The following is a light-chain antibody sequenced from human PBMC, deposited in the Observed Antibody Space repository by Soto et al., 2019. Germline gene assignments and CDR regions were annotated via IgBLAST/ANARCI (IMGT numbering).Light chain of an antibody. V-gene: IGLV2-14*01. J-gene: IGLJ3*02. Sequence: QSALTQPASVSGSPGQSITISCTGTSSDVGGYNYVSWYQQHPGKAPKLMIYDVSNRPSGVANRFSGSKSGNTASLTIAGLRAEDDADYYCSSYGTSSTLVFGGGTKLTVL. CDR2: DVS. CDR1: SSDVGGYNY. CDR3: SSYGTSSTLV.